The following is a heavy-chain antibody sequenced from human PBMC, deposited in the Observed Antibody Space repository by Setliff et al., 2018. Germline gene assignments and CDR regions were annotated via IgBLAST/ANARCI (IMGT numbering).Heavy chain of an antibody. CDR1: GGSVSSGSYY. D-gene: IGHD2-21*01. CDR3: ARAQVVFAISAPVWYFEV. V-gene: IGHV4-61*02. Sequence: SETLSLTCTVSGGSVSSGSYYWSWIRQPAGKGLEWIGRIYTSGSTNYNPSLKSRVAISVDTSKNQFSLKLTSVTAADTAVYYCARAQVVFAISAPVWYFEVWGRGTQVTVSS. CDR2: IYTSGST. J-gene: IGHJ2*01.